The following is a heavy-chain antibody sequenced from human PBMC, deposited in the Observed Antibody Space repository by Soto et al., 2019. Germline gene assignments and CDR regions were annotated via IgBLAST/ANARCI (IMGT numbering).Heavy chain of an antibody. J-gene: IGHJ4*02. CDR1: GFTFSSYA. CDR3: VKGPLIAAAGFDL. CDR2: ISSNGGTT. D-gene: IGHD6-13*01. V-gene: IGHV3-64D*06. Sequence: PGGSLRLSCSASGFTFSSYAMHWVRQAPGKGLEYVSGISSNGGTTYYADSVKGRFTISRDKSKNTLYLQMNTLRREDTAVFYCVKGPLIAAAGFDLWGQGTLVTVSS.